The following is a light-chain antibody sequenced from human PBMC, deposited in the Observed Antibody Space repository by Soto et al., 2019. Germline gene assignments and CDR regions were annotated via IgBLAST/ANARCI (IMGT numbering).Light chain of an antibody. J-gene: IGKJ1*01. V-gene: IGKV1-5*03. CDR1: QSISSW. CDR2: KAP. CDR3: QQYNSYSWT. Sequence: DIKMTQSPSTLSASVGDRVTITCRASQSISSWLAWYQQKPGKAPKLLIYKAPSLESGVPSRFSGSGSGTEFTLTISSLQPDDFATYYCQQYNSYSWTFGQGTKVEIK.